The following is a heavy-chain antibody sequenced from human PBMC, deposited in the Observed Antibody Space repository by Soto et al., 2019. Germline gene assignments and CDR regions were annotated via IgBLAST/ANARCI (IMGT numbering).Heavy chain of an antibody. CDR1: GFTFSSYA. J-gene: IGHJ4*02. CDR2: ISYDGSNK. V-gene: IGHV3-30-3*01. Sequence: QVQLVESGGGVVQPGRSLRLSCAASGFTFSSYAMHWVRQAPGKGLEWVAVISYDGSNKYYADSVKGRFTISRDNSKNTLYLQMNSLRAEDTAVYYCARTPWWGQGTLVTVSS. CDR3: ARTPW.